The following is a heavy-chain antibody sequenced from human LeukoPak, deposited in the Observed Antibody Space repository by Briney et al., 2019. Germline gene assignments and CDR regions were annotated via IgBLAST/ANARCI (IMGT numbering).Heavy chain of an antibody. J-gene: IGHJ5*02. CDR2: TSSGSSYI. Sequence: GESLRLSCAASGFTFSSYSMNWVRQAPGKGLEWVSSTSSGSSYIYYADSVKGRFTISRDNAKNSLYLQMNSLRAEDTAVYYCARDYLLEAGNWFDPWGQGTLVTVSS. CDR1: GFTFSSYS. V-gene: IGHV3-21*01. CDR3: ARDYLLEAGNWFDP. D-gene: IGHD6-13*01.